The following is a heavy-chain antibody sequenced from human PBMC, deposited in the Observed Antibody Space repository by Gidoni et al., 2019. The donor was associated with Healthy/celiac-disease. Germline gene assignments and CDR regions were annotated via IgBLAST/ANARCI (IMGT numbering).Heavy chain of an antibody. V-gene: IGHV4-34*01. CDR3: ARAQWDIYYYDSSGYRYWYFDL. J-gene: IGHJ2*01. Sequence: QVQLQQWGAGLLKPSETLSLTCAVYGGSFSGYYWSWIRQPPGKGLEWIGEINHSGSTNYNPSLKSRVTISVDTSKNQFSLKLSSVTAADTAVYYCARAQWDIYYYDSSGYRYWYFDLWGRGTLVTVSS. D-gene: IGHD3-22*01. CDR2: INHSGST. CDR1: GGSFSGYY.